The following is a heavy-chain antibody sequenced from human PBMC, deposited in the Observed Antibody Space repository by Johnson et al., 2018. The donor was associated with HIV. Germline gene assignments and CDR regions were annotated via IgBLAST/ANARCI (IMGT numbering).Heavy chain of an antibody. Sequence: VQLVESGGGLVQPGGSLRLSCAASGLIFSRSWMHWVRQAPGKGLVWVSRTNSDGSSTNYADSVKGRFTISRDKAKNTLYLQMNSLRAEDTAVYYCAKEGWAAAQEGWGAFDIWGQGTMVTVSS. V-gene: IGHV3-74*01. D-gene: IGHD6-13*01. CDR3: AKEGWAAAQEGWGAFDI. J-gene: IGHJ3*02. CDR1: GLIFSRSW. CDR2: TNSDGSST.